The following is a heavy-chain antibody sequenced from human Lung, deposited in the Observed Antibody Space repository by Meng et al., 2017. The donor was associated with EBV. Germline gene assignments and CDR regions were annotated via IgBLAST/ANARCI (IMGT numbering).Heavy chain of an antibody. CDR3: ARGDGGNGSDY. V-gene: IGHV1-46*01. CDR2: INPSGGST. Sequence: QGAPAQSGAEVNKPAASVKVSCQSSGYTFTNYYLHWVRQAPGQGLELMGVINPSGGSTNYAQKFQGRLTMTRDTSTSTVYMELSSLRSEDTAVYYCARGDGGNGSDYWGQGTLVTVSS. CDR1: GYTFTNYY. D-gene: IGHD4-23*01. J-gene: IGHJ4*02.